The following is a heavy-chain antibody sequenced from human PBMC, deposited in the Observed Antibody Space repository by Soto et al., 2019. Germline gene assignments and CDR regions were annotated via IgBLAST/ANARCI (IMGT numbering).Heavy chain of an antibody. CDR2: IKGKGGNGAT. V-gene: IGHV3-15*01. CDR1: GFTFIYAW. D-gene: IGHD2-21*02. CDR3: TAGDGRTDNDF. Sequence: EVQLVESGGGLVKPGGSTRLSCAASGFTFIYAWMTWVRQAPGKGLEWVARIKGKGGNGATYYAAPVKGRFTISRDDSRNTLYLQMTSLKTEDTAVYYCTAGDGRTDNDFWGQGTLVTVSP. J-gene: IGHJ4*02.